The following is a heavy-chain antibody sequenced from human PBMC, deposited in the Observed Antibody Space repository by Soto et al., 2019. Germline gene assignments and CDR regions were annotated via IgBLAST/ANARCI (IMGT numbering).Heavy chain of an antibody. CDR2: INPNGGGR. CDR1: GYTFTGFH. J-gene: IGHJ4*02. V-gene: IGHV1-2*04. CDR3: ARGSVGPTTDFYS. Sequence: ASVKVSCKASGYTFTGFHIHWVRQAPGQGLEWMGWINPNGGGRNYAQKFQGWVTMTRDTSISTAYMELSRLKSDDTAVYYCARGSVGPTTDFYSWGQGSAVTVSA. D-gene: IGHD1-26*01.